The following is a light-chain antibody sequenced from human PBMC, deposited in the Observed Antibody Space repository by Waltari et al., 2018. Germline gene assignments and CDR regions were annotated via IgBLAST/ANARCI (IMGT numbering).Light chain of an antibody. CDR3: QQYFRGPIS. J-gene: IGKJ3*01. CDR1: ESLLSPSNNMNY. CDR2: LTS. V-gene: IGKV4-1*01. Sequence: DIVMTQSPDSLAVSLVERATITCHSSESLLSPSNNMNYSAWYQQRPGQPPRLLIYLTSTRESGVPDRFSGSGSGTDFTLTISSLQTEDVATYFCQQYFRGPISFGPGTKLEMK.